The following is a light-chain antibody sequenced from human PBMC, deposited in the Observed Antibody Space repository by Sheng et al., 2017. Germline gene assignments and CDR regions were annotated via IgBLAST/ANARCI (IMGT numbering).Light chain of an antibody. Sequence: SYELTQPPSVSVSPGQTASITCSGNELDSKYISWYKQRPGQSPVLVIHQDSKRPSGIPERFSGSNSGNTATLTISGAQAIDEGDYYCQAWDSNTVVLGGGTKLTVL. CDR1: ELDSKY. J-gene: IGLJ2*01. CDR2: QDS. V-gene: IGLV3-1*01. CDR3: QAWDSNTVV.